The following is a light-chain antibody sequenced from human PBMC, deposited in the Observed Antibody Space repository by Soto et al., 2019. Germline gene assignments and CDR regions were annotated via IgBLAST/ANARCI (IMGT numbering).Light chain of an antibody. V-gene: IGKV1-33*01. CDR1: QDIRKH. CDR3: LQFDSLPIT. CDR2: DAS. Sequence: DIQMTQSPSSLSASVGDRVIITCKASQDIRKHLNWYQQKPGKAPNLLIYDASNLETGVPPRFSGGGSWTEFSFTISSLQSEDIATYYCLQFDSLPITFGGGTKVDSK. J-gene: IGKJ4*01.